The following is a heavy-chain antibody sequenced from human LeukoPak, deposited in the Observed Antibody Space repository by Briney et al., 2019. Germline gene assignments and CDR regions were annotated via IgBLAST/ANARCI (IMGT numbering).Heavy chain of an antibody. Sequence: GGSLRLSCAASGFTFSSYEMNWVRQAPGKGLEWVSYISSSGSTIYYADSVKGRFTISRDNAKNSLYLQMNSLRAEDTAVYYCAKDRGVYYYDSSGYHYWGQGTLVTVSS. CDR3: AKDRGVYYYDSSGYHY. CDR2: ISSSGSTI. V-gene: IGHV3-48*03. J-gene: IGHJ4*02. D-gene: IGHD3-22*01. CDR1: GFTFSSYE.